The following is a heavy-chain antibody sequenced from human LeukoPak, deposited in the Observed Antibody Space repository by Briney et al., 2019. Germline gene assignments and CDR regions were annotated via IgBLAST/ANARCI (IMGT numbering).Heavy chain of an antibody. CDR1: GASITSDTYS. J-gene: IGHJ6*03. Sequence: PSETLSLTCTLSGASITSDTYSWSWIRQPAGMQLEWIGGIYTSGTTNYNPSLRSRVTMSVDTSKNQFSLKLSSVTAADTAVYYCVGGGSGYNSYYYYMDVWGKGTTVTLSS. D-gene: IGHD3-22*01. CDR2: IYTSGTT. CDR3: VGGGSGYNSYYYYMDV. V-gene: IGHV4-61*02.